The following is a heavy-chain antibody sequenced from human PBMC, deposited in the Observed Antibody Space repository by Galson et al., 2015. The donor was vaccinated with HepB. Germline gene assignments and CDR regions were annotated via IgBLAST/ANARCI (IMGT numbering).Heavy chain of an antibody. CDR3: ARDFLGYCSSTSCPRPSYYYYGMDV. CDR2: ISYDGSNK. D-gene: IGHD2-2*01. J-gene: IGHJ6*02. CDR1: GFTFSSYA. V-gene: IGHV3-30-3*01. Sequence: SLRLSCAASGFTFSSYAMHWVRQAPGKGLEWVAVISYDGSNKYYADSVKGRFTISRDNSKNTLYLQMNSLRAEDTAVYYCARDFLGYCSSTSCPRPSYYYYGMDVWGQGTTVTVSS.